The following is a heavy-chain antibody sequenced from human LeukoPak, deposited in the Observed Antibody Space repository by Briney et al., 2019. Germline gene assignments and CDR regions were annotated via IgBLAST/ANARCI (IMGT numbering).Heavy chain of an antibody. J-gene: IGHJ5*02. CDR1: GFTFSIYG. CDR2: IRYDGSNQ. CDR3: LIGGPATDWFDP. D-gene: IGHD4-23*01. Sequence: GGSLRLSRAASGFTFSIYGMHCVPHAPAKGLEWLAFIRYDGSNQYYADSVKRRFTISRDNSKNTLYLQMNSLRVEDTAVYYSLIGGPATDWFDPWGQGTLVTVSS. V-gene: IGHV3-30*02.